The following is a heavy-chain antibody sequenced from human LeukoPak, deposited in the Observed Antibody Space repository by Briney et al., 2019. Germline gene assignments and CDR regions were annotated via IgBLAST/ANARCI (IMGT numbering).Heavy chain of an antibody. V-gene: IGHV4-61*02. Sequence: PSETLSLTCTVSGGSISSGTYYWSWIRQPAGKGLEWIGRMYTSGSTNYNPSLKSRVTISVDTSKNQFSLKLSSVTAADTAVYYCARGGSGWSYYFEYWGQGTLLTVSS. CDR2: MYTSGST. CDR1: GGSISSGTYY. J-gene: IGHJ4*02. CDR3: ARGGSGWSYYFEY. D-gene: IGHD6-19*01.